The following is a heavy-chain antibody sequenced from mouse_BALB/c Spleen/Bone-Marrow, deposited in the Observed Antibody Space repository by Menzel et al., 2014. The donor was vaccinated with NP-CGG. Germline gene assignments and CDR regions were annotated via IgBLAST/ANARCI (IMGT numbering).Heavy chain of an antibody. CDR3: ARGKGYDYVGFAH. V-gene: IGHV1-7*01. D-gene: IGHD1-2*01. Sequence: QVQLQQSGAELAKPGASVKMSCKASGYTFTSYWMHWVKQRPGQGLEWIGYINPSTGYTEYNQKFKDKATLTADKSSSTAYMQLSSLTSEDSEVYDCARGKGYDYVGFAHWGQGTLVTVSA. J-gene: IGHJ3*01. CDR2: INPSTGYT. CDR1: GYTFTSYW.